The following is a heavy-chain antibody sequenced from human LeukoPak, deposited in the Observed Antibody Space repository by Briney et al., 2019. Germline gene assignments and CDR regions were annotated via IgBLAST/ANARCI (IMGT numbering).Heavy chain of an antibody. CDR3: ARLERYSSGY. D-gene: IGHD6-19*01. J-gene: IGHJ4*02. V-gene: IGHV4-34*01. CDR2: INHSGST. CDR1: GGSFSGYY. Sequence: GSLRLSCAVYGGSFSGYYWGWVRQPPEKGLEWIGEINHSGSTYYNPSLKSRVTISVDTSKNQFSLKLSSVTAADTAVYYCARLERYSSGYWGQGTLVTVSS.